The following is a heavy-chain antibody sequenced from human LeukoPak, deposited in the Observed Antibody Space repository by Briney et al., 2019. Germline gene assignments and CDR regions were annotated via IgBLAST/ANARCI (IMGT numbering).Heavy chain of an antibody. CDR2: IRFDGSNT. Sequence: GGSLRLSCVASGFTFRLFGMHWVRQAPGKGLEWVSFIRFDGSNTYHADSVKGRFTISRDNSKNTLYLQMNSLTSADTAVYYCAKDPDRFGVYGLDYWGQGTLVTVSS. CDR3: AKDPDRFGVYGLDY. V-gene: IGHV3-30*02. D-gene: IGHD3-10*01. CDR1: GFTFRLFG. J-gene: IGHJ4*02.